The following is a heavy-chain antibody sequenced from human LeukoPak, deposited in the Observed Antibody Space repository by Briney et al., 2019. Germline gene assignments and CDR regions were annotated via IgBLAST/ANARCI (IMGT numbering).Heavy chain of an antibody. CDR3: AKLRSGSDAGSNGFDN. V-gene: IGHV3-23*01. CDR1: GFNFSSYA. CDR2: ISTSGSRT. D-gene: IGHD3-16*01. J-gene: IGHJ4*02. Sequence: GGSLRLSCAASGFNFSSYAMTWLRQAPGKGLEWVSTISTSGSRTYSTDSVKGRFTFSRDDSKSTLSLQMNSLRAEDTAVYYCAKLRSGSDAGSNGFDNWAQGTPVTVSS.